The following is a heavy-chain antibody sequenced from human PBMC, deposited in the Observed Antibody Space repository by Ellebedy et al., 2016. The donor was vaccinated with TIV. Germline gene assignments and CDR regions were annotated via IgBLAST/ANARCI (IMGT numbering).Heavy chain of an antibody. CDR2: ISSTGYYI. D-gene: IGHD1-26*01. J-gene: IGHJ4*02. V-gene: IGHV3-21*01. Sequence: GESLKISCAASGFTFNKAWMNWVRQAPGKGLEWVSSISSTGYYIYYADSLKGRFTISRDDARNSLYLQMNSLRAEDTAVYYCARSGELDSWGQGTLVTVSS. CDR1: GFTFNKAW. CDR3: ARSGELDS.